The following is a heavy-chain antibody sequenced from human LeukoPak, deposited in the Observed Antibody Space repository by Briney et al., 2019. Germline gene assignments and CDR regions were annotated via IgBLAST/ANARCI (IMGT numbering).Heavy chain of an antibody. Sequence: PGGSLRLSCAASGCTFSSSAMSWVRQAPGKGLEWVSAISNNGGYTYYADSVQGRFTISRDNSKSTLCLQMNSLRAEDTAVYYCARDNGDILTGYYSNFDYWGQGTLVTVSS. CDR1: GCTFSSSA. J-gene: IGHJ4*02. CDR3: ARDNGDILTGYYSNFDY. CDR2: ISNNGGYT. V-gene: IGHV3-23*01. D-gene: IGHD3-9*01.